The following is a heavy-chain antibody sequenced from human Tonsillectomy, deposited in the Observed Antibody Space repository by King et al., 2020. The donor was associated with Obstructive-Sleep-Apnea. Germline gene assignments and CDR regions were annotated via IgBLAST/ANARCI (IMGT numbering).Heavy chain of an antibody. CDR3: ARGYDRNYFDY. V-gene: IGHV5-51*01. CDR2: IYPRDSDT. Sequence: QLVQSGAEVKEPGESLEISCKGSGYTFTTYWIGWVRQMPGKGLEWMGIIYPRDSDTRYSPSFQGQVTISVAKSISTAYLQWSSLKASDTAMYYWARGYDRNYFDYWRQGTLVTVSS. D-gene: IGHD5-12*01. CDR1: GYTFTTYW. J-gene: IGHJ4*02.